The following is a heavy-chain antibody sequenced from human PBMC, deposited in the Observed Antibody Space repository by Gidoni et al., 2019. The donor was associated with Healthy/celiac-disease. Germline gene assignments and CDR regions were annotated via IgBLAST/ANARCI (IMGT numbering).Heavy chain of an antibody. D-gene: IGHD3-3*01. Sequence: VQLQESGPGLVKPSETLSLTCTVSGGSISSYYWSWIRQPAGKGLEWIGRIYTSGSTNYNPSLKSRVTMSVDTSKNQFSLKLSSVTAADTAVYYCARAPLEWLPKTTYYYGMDVWGQGTTVTVSS. CDR1: GGSISSYY. J-gene: IGHJ6*02. CDR2: IYTSGST. V-gene: IGHV4-4*07. CDR3: ARAPLEWLPKTTYYYGMDV.